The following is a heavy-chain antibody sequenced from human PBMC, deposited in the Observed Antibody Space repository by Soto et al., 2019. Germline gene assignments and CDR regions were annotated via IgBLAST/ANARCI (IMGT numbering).Heavy chain of an antibody. CDR1: GYTFRSYG. Sequence: ASVKVSCKASGYTFRSYGISWVRQAPGQGLEWMGWISGYNGNTHYSQKFQGKVTMTTDTSTSTAYMELRNLRSDDTAVYYCAKADSNYAGRFSYYYMDVWGTGTVVTVSS. CDR2: ISGYNGNT. J-gene: IGHJ6*03. D-gene: IGHD4-4*01. V-gene: IGHV1-18*01. CDR3: AKADSNYAGRFSYYYMDV.